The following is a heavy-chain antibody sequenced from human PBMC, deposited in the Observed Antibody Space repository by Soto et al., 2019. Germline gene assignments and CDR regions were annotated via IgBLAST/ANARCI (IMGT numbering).Heavy chain of an antibody. V-gene: IGHV3-30-3*01. J-gene: IGHJ5*02. CDR1: GFTFSSYA. CDR2: ISYDGSNK. Sequence: QVQLVESGGGVVQPGRSLRLSCAASGFTFSSYAMHWVRQAPGKGLEWVAVISYDGSNKYYAGSVKGRFTISRDNSKNTLYLQMNSLRAEDTAVYYCARGHPVVVVAATLNWFDPWGQGTLVTVSS. CDR3: ARGHPVVVVAATLNWFDP. D-gene: IGHD2-15*01.